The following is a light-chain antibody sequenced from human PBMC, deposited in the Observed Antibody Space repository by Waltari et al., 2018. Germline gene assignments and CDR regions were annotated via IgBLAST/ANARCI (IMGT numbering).Light chain of an antibody. CDR1: SSDVGGYNL. CDR3: CSYAGSSTSLYV. Sequence: QSALTQPASVSGSPGQSITISCTGTSSDVGGYNLVSWYQQHPGKAPKLMIYEGSKRPSGVSNRFSGSKSGNTASLTISGLQAEDEADYYCCSYAGSSTSLYVFGTGTKVTVL. J-gene: IGLJ1*01. CDR2: EGS. V-gene: IGLV2-23*01.